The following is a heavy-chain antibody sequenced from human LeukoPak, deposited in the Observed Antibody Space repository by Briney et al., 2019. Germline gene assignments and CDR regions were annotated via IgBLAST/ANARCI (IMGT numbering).Heavy chain of an antibody. Sequence: SETLSLTCAVYGGPFSGYYWSWIRQPPGKGLEWIGEINHSGSTNYNPSLKSRVTISVDTSKNQFSLKLSSVTAADTAVYYCARVPRTTRLDYWGQGTLVTVSS. CDR2: INHSGST. CDR1: GGPFSGYY. V-gene: IGHV4-34*01. D-gene: IGHD2-2*01. CDR3: ARVPRTTRLDY. J-gene: IGHJ4*02.